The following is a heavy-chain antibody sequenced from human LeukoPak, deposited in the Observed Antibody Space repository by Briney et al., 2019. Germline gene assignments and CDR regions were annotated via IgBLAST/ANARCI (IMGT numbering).Heavy chain of an antibody. J-gene: IGHJ4*02. D-gene: IGHD2-2*01. CDR1: GFSFSSYS. Sequence: PGGSLRLSCAASGFSFSSYSMNWVRQAPGKGLEWVSYISGSGNAKHYTDSVKGRFTISRDNAKNALYLQMNSLRAEDTAAYFCARDHLYAFDYWGQGTLVTVSS. V-gene: IGHV3-48*01. CDR2: ISGSGNAK. CDR3: ARDHLYAFDY.